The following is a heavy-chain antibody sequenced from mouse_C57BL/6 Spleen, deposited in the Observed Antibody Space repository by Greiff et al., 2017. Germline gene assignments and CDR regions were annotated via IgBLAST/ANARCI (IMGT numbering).Heavy chain of an antibody. V-gene: IGHV1-81*01. CDR2: IYPRSGNT. J-gene: IGHJ2*01. Sequence: QVQLQQSGAELARPGASVKLSCKASGYTFTSYGISWVKQRTGQGLEWIGEIYPRSGNTYYNEKFKGKATLTADKSSSTAYMELRSLTSEDSAVYFCAREFITTVVAHFDYWGQGTTLTVSS. D-gene: IGHD1-1*01. CDR1: GYTFTSYG. CDR3: AREFITTVVAHFDY.